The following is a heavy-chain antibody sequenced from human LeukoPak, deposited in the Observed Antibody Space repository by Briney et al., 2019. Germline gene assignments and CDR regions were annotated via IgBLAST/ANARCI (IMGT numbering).Heavy chain of an antibody. V-gene: IGHV3-23*01. CDR2: ISGSGGST. D-gene: IGHD3-10*01. Sequence: GGSLRLSCAASGFTFSSYAMSWVRQAPGKGLEWVSAISGSGGSTYYADSVKGRFTISRDNSKNTLYLQMNSLRAEDTAVYYCASSLWFEENFDYWGQGTLVTVSS. J-gene: IGHJ4*02. CDR3: ASSLWFEENFDY. CDR1: GFTFSSYA.